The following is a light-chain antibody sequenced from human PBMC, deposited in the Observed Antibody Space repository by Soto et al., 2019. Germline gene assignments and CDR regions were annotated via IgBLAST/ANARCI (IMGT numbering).Light chain of an antibody. Sequence: DIHMTQSPSTLSASVGDRVTITCRASQSISSWLAWYKQKPGKAPKLLIYDASILESGVPSRFSGVGSGTDFTLTISRLQPDDFAPYSCQQYNSYSSTFGQGTKVEIK. CDR3: QQYNSYSST. CDR2: DAS. J-gene: IGKJ1*01. CDR1: QSISSW. V-gene: IGKV1-5*01.